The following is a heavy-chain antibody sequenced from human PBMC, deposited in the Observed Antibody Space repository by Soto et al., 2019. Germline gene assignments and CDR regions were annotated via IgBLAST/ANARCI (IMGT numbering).Heavy chain of an antibody. D-gene: IGHD6-19*01. V-gene: IGHV3-30-3*01. Sequence: QVQLVESGGGVVQPGRSLRLSCAASGFTFSSYAMHWVRQAPGKGLERVAVISYDGSNKYYADSVKGRFTISRDNSKNTLYLQMNSLRAEDTAVYYCAGEAGTGWYFDLWGRGTLVTVSS. CDR2: ISYDGSNK. CDR1: GFTFSSYA. J-gene: IGHJ2*01. CDR3: AGEAGTGWYFDL.